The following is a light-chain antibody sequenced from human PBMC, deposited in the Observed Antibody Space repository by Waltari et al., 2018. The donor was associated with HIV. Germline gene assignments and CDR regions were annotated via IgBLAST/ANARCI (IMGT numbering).Light chain of an antibody. Sequence: QSALTQPRSVSGSPGQSVTISCTGTSSDVGGYNYVSWSQTHPGKAPKLMIYDVNKRPSGVPDRFSGSKSGNTASLTLSGLQAEDEADYYCCSYAGNYTLGVFGGGTKLTVL. CDR2: DVN. CDR1: SSDVGGYNY. CDR3: CSYAGNYTLGV. V-gene: IGLV2-11*01. J-gene: IGLJ3*02.